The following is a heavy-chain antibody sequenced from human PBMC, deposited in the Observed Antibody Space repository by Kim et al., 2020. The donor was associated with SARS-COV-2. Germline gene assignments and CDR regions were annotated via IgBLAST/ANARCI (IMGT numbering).Heavy chain of an antibody. J-gene: IGHJ6*02. CDR1: GFTVSSNY. CDR3: ARDRDGDYGGPYYYGMDV. V-gene: IGHV3-53*01. D-gene: IGHD4-17*01. CDR2: IYSGGST. Sequence: GGSLRLSCAASGFTVSSNYMSWVRQAPGKGLEWVSVIYSGGSTYYADSVKGRFTISRDNSKNTLYLQMNSLRAEDTAVYYCARDRDGDYGGPYYYGMDVWGQGTTVTVSS.